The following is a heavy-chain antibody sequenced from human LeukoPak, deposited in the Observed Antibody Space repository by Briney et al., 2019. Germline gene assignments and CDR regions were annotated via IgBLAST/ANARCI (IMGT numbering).Heavy chain of an antibody. CDR3: ARTPRGGGYYYGMDV. V-gene: IGHV3-7*01. J-gene: IGHJ6*02. Sequence: GGSLRLSCAASGFTLSSYWMSWVRQAPGKGLEWVANIKQDGSEKYYVDSVKGRFTISRDNAKNSLYLQMNSLRAEDTAVYYCARTPRGGGYYYGMDVWGQGTTVTVSS. CDR2: IKQDGSEK. CDR1: GFTLSSYW. D-gene: IGHD3-16*01.